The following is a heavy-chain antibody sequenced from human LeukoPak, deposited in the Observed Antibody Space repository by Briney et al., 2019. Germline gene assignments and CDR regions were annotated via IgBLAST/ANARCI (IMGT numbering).Heavy chain of an antibody. CDR1: GFTFSDHY. CDR2: ISHNGETE. CDR3: ARDRHGYFDY. J-gene: IGHJ4*02. Sequence: PGGSLRLSCAASGFTFSDHYMIWLRQAPGKGLEAISYISHNGETEYYADYVKGRLSISRDNAKSSLYLQMNSLRVEDTAVYYCARDRHGYFDYWGQGTLVTVSS. D-gene: IGHD6-13*01. V-gene: IGHV3-11*01.